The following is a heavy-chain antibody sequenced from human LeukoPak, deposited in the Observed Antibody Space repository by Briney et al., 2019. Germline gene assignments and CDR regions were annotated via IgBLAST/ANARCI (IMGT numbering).Heavy chain of an antibody. Sequence: ASVKVSCKVSGYTLTELSIHWVRQAPGKGLEWMGGFDPENGEIIYAQKLQGRVTMTTDTSTSTAYMELRSLRSDDTAVYYCARFINDFWSGRNPYYFDYWGQGTLVTVSS. V-gene: IGHV1-24*01. CDR2: FDPENGEI. D-gene: IGHD3-3*01. CDR1: GYTLTELS. J-gene: IGHJ4*02. CDR3: ARFINDFWSGRNPYYFDY.